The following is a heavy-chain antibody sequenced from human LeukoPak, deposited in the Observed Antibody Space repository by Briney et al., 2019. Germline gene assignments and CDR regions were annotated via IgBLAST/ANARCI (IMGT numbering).Heavy chain of an antibody. CDR1: GFTFSSYS. CDR2: ISYDGSNK. J-gene: IGHJ4*02. Sequence: GGSLRLSCAASGFTFSSYSMNWVRQAPGKGLEWVAVISYDGSNKYYADSVKGRFTISRDNSKNTLYLQMNSLRAEDTAVYYCAKLVNRRIAAAGTAFDYWGQGTLVTVSS. D-gene: IGHD6-13*01. V-gene: IGHV3-30*18. CDR3: AKLVNRRIAAAGTAFDY.